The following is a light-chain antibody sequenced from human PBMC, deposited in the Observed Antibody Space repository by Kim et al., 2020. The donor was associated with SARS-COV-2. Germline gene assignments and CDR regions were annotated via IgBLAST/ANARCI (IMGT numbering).Light chain of an antibody. J-gene: IGLJ2*01. Sequence: SSSLPPSPSFSFAFCQTVRITCQGDSLRSYYASWYQQKPRQAPVLVIYGKNNRPSGIPDRFSGSSSGNTASLTITGAQAEDEADYYCNSRDSSGNHLGVVFGGGTQLTVL. CDR3: NSRDSSGNHLGVV. CDR1: SLRSYY. V-gene: IGLV3-19*01. CDR2: GKN.